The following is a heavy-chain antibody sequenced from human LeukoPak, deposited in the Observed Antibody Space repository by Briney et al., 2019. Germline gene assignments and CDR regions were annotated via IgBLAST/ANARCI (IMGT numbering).Heavy chain of an antibody. D-gene: IGHD3-10*01. CDR3: ANFMVRGAVFDY. V-gene: IGHV3-23*01. Sequence: AGGSLRLSCAASGFTFSSYAMSWVRQAPGKGLEWVSAISGSGGSTYYADSVKGRFTISRDNSKNTLYLQMNSLRAEDTAVYYCANFMVRGAVFDYWGQGTLVTVSS. J-gene: IGHJ4*02. CDR1: GFTFSSYA. CDR2: ISGSGGST.